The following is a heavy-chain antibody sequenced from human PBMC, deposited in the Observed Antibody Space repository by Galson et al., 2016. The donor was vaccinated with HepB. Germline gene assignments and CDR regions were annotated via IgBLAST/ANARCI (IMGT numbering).Heavy chain of an antibody. Sequence: SLRLSCAASGRDFSAYGMHWVRQAPGRGLEWLAEVSLDGNNKNYVDSVKGRFTISRDNSKNTVFLQMDSLTTDDTAVYYCAKGCDNYDFLGGNCPFDFWGQGTLVIVSA. J-gene: IGHJ4*02. V-gene: IGHV3-30*18. D-gene: IGHD3-3*01. CDR3: AKGCDNYDFLGGNCPFDF. CDR1: GRDFSAYG. CDR2: VSLDGNNK.